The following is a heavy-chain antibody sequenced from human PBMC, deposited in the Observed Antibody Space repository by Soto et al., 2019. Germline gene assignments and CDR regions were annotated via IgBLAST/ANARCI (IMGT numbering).Heavy chain of an antibody. CDR1: GFKFTNSA. CDR3: VAELYSGGGCCSFEF. CDR2: IIVASVRT. D-gene: IGHD2-21*02. Sequence: QVQIVQSGPEVKRPGTSVRVSCKTSGFKFTNSAVQWVRQARGQRLEWIGWIIVASVRTNYAGEVQERVTISREQSTSTAYKELSGLRSEDTAGYYCVAELYSGGGCCSFEFWGQGTMVTVSS. J-gene: IGHJ3*01. V-gene: IGHV1-58*01.